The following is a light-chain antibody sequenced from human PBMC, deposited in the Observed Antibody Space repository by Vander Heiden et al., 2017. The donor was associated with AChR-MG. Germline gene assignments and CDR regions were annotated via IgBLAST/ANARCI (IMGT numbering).Light chain of an antibody. CDR2: EVT. V-gene: IGLV2-23*02. CDR3: CSYAGSSTHVV. J-gene: IGLJ2*01. CDR1: SSDVGSYNL. Sequence: QSALTHPASVPGSPGQPITISCTGTSSDVGSYNLVSWYQQHPGKAPKLMIYEVTKRPSGVSNRFSGSKSGNTASLTISGLQAEDEADYYCCSYAGSSTHVVFGGGTKLTVL.